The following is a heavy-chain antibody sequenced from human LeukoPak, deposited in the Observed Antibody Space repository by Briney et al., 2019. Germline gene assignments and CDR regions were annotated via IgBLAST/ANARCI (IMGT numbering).Heavy chain of an antibody. CDR2: IYYSGST. Sequence: SETLSPTCTVSGGSISSSSYYWGWIRQPPGKGLEWIGSIYYSGSTYYNPSLRGRVTISVDTPKNQFSLKLSSVTAADTAVYYFARLSATQWRAFDYWGQGTLVTVSS. D-gene: IGHD6-19*01. V-gene: IGHV4-39*07. CDR1: GGSISSSSYY. J-gene: IGHJ4*02. CDR3: ARLSATQWRAFDY.